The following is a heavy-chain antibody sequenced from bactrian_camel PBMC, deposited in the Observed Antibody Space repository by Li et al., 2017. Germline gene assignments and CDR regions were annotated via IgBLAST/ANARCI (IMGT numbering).Heavy chain of an antibody. D-gene: IGHD4*01. CDR1: GGDLNDYS. V-gene: IGHV3S53*01. J-gene: IGHJ4*01. Sequence: HVQLVESGGGSVQAGGSLRLSCVASGGDLNDYSYCLGWFRQAPGKGREGVAAIAQDGTAIYADSVKVRFTISQDNAKNTVYLQMSSLRPEDTAMYFCVVDYDCRGTWHLFGVRGQGTQVTVS. CDR2: IAQDGTA. CDR3: VVDYDCRGTWHLFGV.